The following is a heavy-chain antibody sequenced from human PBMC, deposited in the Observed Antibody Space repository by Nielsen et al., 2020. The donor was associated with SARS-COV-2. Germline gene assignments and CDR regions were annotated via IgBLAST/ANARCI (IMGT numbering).Heavy chain of an antibody. J-gene: IGHJ6*02. Sequence: SETLSLTCAVYGGSFSGYYWSWIRQPPGKGLEWIGEINHSGSTNYNPSLKSRVTISVDTSKNQFSLKLSSVTAADTAVYYCATFYYYGMDVWGQGTTVTVSS. CDR3: ATFYYYGMDV. CDR1: GGSFSGYY. V-gene: IGHV4-34*01. CDR2: INHSGST.